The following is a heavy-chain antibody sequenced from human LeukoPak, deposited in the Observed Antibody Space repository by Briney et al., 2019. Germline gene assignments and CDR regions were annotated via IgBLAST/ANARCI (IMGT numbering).Heavy chain of an antibody. CDR2: ISSNGGGT. CDR1: GFTFSSYA. CDR3: AREDGRWELHY. J-gene: IGHJ4*02. D-gene: IGHD1-26*01. Sequence: PGGSLRLSCAASGFTFSSYAMHWVRQAPGKGLEYVSAISSNGGGTYYENSVKGRFTISRDNSKNTLYLQMGSLRVEHMAVYYCAREDGRWELHYWGQGTLVTVAS. V-gene: IGHV3-64*01.